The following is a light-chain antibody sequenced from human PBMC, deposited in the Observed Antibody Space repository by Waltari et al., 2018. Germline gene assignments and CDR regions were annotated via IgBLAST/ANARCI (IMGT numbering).Light chain of an antibody. Sequence: QSVLTQPPSVSAAPGQKVTISCSGTGSNIGNNFVSWYQQLPGTAPKLLMYDNKKLPAGIPDRFSGSKSGTSATLGITGLQTGDEADYYCGTWDTDLSVVFGGGTKLTVL. CDR2: DNK. CDR3: GTWDTDLSVV. V-gene: IGLV1-51*01. CDR1: GSNIGNNF. J-gene: IGLJ2*01.